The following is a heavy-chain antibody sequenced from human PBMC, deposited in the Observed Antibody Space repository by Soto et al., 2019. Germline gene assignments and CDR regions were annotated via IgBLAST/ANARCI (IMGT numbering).Heavy chain of an antibody. Sequence: SVKVSCKASGGTFSSYAISWVRQAPGQGLEWMGGIIPIFGTANYAQKFQGRVTITADESTSTAYMELSSLRSEDTAVYYCAREGRIAARRDAIDIWGQGTMVTVS. V-gene: IGHV1-69*13. CDR2: IIPIFGTA. CDR1: GGTFSSYA. CDR3: AREGRIAARRDAIDI. D-gene: IGHD6-6*01. J-gene: IGHJ3*02.